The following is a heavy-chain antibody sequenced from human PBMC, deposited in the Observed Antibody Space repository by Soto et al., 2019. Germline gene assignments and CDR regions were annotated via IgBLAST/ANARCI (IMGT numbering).Heavy chain of an antibody. CDR1: GFSLTTSGVG. CDR3: AHRRPTVVPSLGVCFDY. V-gene: IGHV2-5*02. J-gene: IGHJ4*02. CDR2: IYWDDDK. D-gene: IGHD4-17*01. Sequence: SGPTLVNPTQTLTLTCTFSGFSLTTSGVGVGWIRQPPGKALEWLALIYWDDDKRYSPSLQSRLTITKDTSKNQVVLTMTSMDPVDTATYYGAHRRPTVVPSLGVCFDYWGQGTLVTVSS.